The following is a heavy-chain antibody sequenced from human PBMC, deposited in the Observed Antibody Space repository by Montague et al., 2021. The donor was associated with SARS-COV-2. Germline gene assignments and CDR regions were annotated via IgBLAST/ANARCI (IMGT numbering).Heavy chain of an antibody. CDR2: ISYDGSNK. J-gene: IGHJ3*02. V-gene: IGHV3-30*07. Sequence: SLRLSCAASGFTFSRYDMHWVRQAPGKGLEWVAFISYDGSNKKYADSVKGRFAISRDNSKNTLFLQMNSLRAEDTAVYRCANLVPVTAGDDFEIWGQGTMVTVSS. D-gene: IGHD2-21*02. CDR3: ANLVPVTAGDDFEI. CDR1: GFTFSRYD.